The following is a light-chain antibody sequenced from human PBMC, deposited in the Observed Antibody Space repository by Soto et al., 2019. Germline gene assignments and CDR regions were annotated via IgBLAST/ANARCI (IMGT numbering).Light chain of an antibody. V-gene: IGKV1-39*01. J-gene: IGKJ1*01. CDR1: QSITRY. Sequence: DIQMSQSRSSRSASVGDRVIITCRVSQSITRYLNWYQQKPGKAPNLLIYAASSLQSGVPSRFSGSGSGTEFTLTISSLQPDDFATYYCQHYKMYSPWTLGQGPKVDIK. CDR3: QHYKMYSPWT. CDR2: AAS.